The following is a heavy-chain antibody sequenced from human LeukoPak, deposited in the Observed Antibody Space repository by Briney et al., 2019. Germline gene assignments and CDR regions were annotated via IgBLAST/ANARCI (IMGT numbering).Heavy chain of an antibody. V-gene: IGHV1-24*01. CDR1: GYPPSELS. CDR2: FDPDGGDR. D-gene: IGHD3-22*01. CDR3: ASAQYDSTTYSVPSLVSFDS. Sequence: ASGKVSCKISGYPPSELSVHWVRHAPGKGLECRGTFDPDGGDRIYPQNFQGTVTVTEDADKDTAYIELSRLTSEDTAVYYCASAQYDSTTYSVPSLVSFDSWGQGPLVTVSS. J-gene: IGHJ4*02.